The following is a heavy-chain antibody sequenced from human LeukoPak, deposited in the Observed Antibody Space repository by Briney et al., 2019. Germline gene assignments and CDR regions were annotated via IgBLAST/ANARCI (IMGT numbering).Heavy chain of an antibody. CDR2: IIPILGIA. J-gene: IGHJ3*02. Sequence: SVKVSCKASGGTFSSYAISWVRQAPGQGLEWMGRIIPILGIANYAQKFQGRVTITADKSTSTAYMELSSLRSEDTAVYYCARTHRTLRYFDWFRPYDAFDIWGQGTMVTVSS. CDR1: GGTFSSYA. V-gene: IGHV1-69*04. CDR3: ARTHRTLRYFDWFRPYDAFDI. D-gene: IGHD3-9*01.